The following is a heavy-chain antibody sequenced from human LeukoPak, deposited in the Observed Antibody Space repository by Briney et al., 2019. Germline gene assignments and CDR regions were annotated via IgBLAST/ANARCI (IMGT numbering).Heavy chain of an antibody. D-gene: IGHD2-15*01. J-gene: IGHJ4*02. Sequence: HPGGSLRLSCAASGFTFSSYAMSWVRQAPGKGLEWVSAISGSGGSTYYADSVKGRFTISRDNSKNTLYLQMNSLRAEDTAVYYCAKTQDIVVVVAAYYFDYWAREPWSPSPQ. CDR3: AKTQDIVVVVAAYYFDY. CDR1: GFTFSSYA. V-gene: IGHV3-23*01. CDR2: ISGSGGST.